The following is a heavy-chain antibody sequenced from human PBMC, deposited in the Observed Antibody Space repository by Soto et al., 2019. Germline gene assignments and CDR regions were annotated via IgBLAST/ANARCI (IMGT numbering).Heavy chain of an antibody. V-gene: IGHV2-5*02. D-gene: IGHD2-2*01. CDR3: AHEIVVVQADREYYYYYGMDV. CDR2: IYWDDDK. J-gene: IGHJ6*02. Sequence: QITLKESGPTLVKPTQTLTLTCTFSGFSLSTSGVGVGWIRQPPGKALEWLALIYWDDDKRYSPSLKSRLTTTKDTSKNQVVLTMTNMHPVDKATYYCAHEIVVVQADREYYYYYGMDVWGQGTTVTVSS. CDR1: GFSLSTSGVG.